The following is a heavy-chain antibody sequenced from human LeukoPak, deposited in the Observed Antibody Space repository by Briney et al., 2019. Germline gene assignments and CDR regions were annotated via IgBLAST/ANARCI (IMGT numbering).Heavy chain of an antibody. Sequence: PSETLSLTCTVSGVSVSSGSYYWSWIRPPPGQGLEWIGYIYYIGNTNYNPSLKSRVTISVDTSKDQFSMKLSSVTAADTAVYYCARDLRYCRGGSCYVAFDIWGQGKMVTVSS. J-gene: IGHJ3*02. D-gene: IGHD2-15*01. CDR1: GVSVSSGSYY. CDR3: ARDLRYCRGGSCYVAFDI. CDR2: IYYIGNT. V-gene: IGHV4-61*01.